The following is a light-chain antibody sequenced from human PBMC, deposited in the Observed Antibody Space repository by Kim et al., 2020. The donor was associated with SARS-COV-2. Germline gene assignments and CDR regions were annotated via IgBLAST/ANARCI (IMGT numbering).Light chain of an antibody. J-gene: IGLJ1*01. CDR3: AAWDDSLNGYV. CDR1: TSNIGSNT. V-gene: IGLV1-44*01. Sequence: LTQPPTASGTPGQRVTISCSGSTSNIGSNTINWYQQVPGTAPRLLINRHNQRPSGVPERFSGSKSGTSASLAISGLQSEDEADYFCAAWDDSLNGYVFGTGTKVTVL. CDR2: RHN.